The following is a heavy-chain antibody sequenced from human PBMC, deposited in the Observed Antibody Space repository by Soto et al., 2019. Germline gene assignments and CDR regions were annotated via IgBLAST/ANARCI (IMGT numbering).Heavy chain of an antibody. Sequence: GGSLRLSCAASGFTFSSYAMSWVRQAPGKGLEWVSAISGSGGSTYYADSVKGRFTISRDNSKNTLYLQMNSLRAEDTAVYYCAATPRWLAAAGTFHYYYYGMDVWGQGTTVTVSS. CDR2: ISGSGGST. D-gene: IGHD6-13*01. J-gene: IGHJ6*02. V-gene: IGHV3-23*01. CDR3: AATPRWLAAAGTFHYYYYGMDV. CDR1: GFTFSSYA.